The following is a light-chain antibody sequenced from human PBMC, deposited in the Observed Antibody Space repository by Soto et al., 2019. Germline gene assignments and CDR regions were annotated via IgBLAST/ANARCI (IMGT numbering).Light chain of an antibody. J-gene: IGKJ4*01. V-gene: IGKV3-15*01. CDR3: QQYYNWPPLT. CDR2: GAS. CDR1: QSVSSN. Sequence: EIVMMQSPATLSVSPGERATLSCRASQSVSSNLAWYQQKPGQAPRLLIYGASTRATGIPARFSGSGSGTEFTLTLSSLQSEDFAVYYCQQYYNWPPLTFGGGTKVEIK.